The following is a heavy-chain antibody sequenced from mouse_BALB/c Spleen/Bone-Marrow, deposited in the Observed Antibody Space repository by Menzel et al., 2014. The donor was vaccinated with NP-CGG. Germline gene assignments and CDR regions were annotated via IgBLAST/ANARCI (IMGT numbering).Heavy chain of an antibody. CDR2: INPDNGDT. Sequence: VQLQQSGTELVKPGASVKISCKASGYSFTNYFMNWVMQSHGKSLEWIGRINPDNGDTFYNQKFKGKATLTIDKSSSTAHRGHRGLTSENSAVYYGASGATAYCGQGTLVTDSA. CDR1: GYSFTNYF. CDR3: ASGATAY. J-gene: IGHJ3*01. V-gene: IGHV1-20*01. D-gene: IGHD3-1*01.